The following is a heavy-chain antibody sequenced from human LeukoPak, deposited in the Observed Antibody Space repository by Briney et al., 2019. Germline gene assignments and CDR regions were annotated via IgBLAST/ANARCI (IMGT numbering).Heavy chain of an antibody. V-gene: IGHV1-18*01. J-gene: IGHJ4*02. CDR2: ISAYNGNT. CDR3: ARALSAVVPAAAGY. Sequence: ASVKVSCKASGYTFTSYGISWVRQAPGQGLEWMGWISAYNGNTNYAQKLQGRVTMTTDTSTSTAYMELRSLRSDDTAVYYCARALSAVVPAAAGYWGQGTLVTVSS. CDR1: GYTFTSYG. D-gene: IGHD2-2*01.